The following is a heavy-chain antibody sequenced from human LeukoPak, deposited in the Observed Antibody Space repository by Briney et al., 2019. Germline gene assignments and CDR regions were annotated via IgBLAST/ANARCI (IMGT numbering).Heavy chain of an antibody. CDR2: IYYSGST. D-gene: IGHD6-13*01. J-gene: IGHJ4*02. CDR1: GGSISSSSYY. Sequence: SETLSLTCTVSGGSISSSSYYWGWIRQPPGKGLEWIGSIYYSGSTYYNPSLKSRVTISVDTSKNQFSLKLSSVTAADTAVYYCAGIIAAAGTEDHWGQGTLVTVSS. V-gene: IGHV4-39*01. CDR3: AGIIAAAGTEDH.